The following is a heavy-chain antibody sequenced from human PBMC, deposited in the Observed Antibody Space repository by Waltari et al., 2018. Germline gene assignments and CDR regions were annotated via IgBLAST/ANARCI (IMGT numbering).Heavy chain of an antibody. CDR2: INGNSGST. CDR3: ARDLYSGSYYRFDN. J-gene: IGHJ4*02. V-gene: IGHV4-34*13. Sequence: QTPGKGLEWIGEINGNSGSTNYNPSLKSRVTISKDASKNQFSLKLSSVTAADTAVYYCARDLYSGSYYRFDNWGQGVLVTVSS. D-gene: IGHD1-26*01.